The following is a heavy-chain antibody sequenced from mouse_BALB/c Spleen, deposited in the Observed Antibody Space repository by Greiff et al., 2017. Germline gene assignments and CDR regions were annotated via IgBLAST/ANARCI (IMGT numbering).Heavy chain of an antibody. CDR3: ARSSLYDYDVGFAY. Sequence: QVQLKESGAELVRPGTSVKVSCKASGYAFTNYLIEWVKQRPGQGLEWIGVINPGSGGTNYNEKFKGKATLTADKSSSTAYMQLSSLTSDDSAVYFCARSSLYDYDVGFAYWGQGTLGTVAA. V-gene: IGHV1-54*01. CDR2: INPGSGGT. CDR1: GYAFTNYL. D-gene: IGHD2-4*01. J-gene: IGHJ3*01.